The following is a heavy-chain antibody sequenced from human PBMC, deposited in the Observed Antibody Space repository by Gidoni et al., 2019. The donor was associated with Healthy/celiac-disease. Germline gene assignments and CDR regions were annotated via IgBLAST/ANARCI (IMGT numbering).Heavy chain of an antibody. V-gene: IGHV3-21*01. J-gene: IGHJ4*02. CDR2: ISSSSSYI. Sequence: EVQLVESGGGLVKPGGSLRLSCAASGFTFSSYSMNWVRQAPGKGLEWVSSISSSSSYIYYADSVKGRFTISRDNAKNSLYLQMNSLRAEDTAVYYCARDLIAAVTTLPLDYWGQGTLVTVSS. D-gene: IGHD4-17*01. CDR3: ARDLIAAVTTLPLDY. CDR1: GFTFSSYS.